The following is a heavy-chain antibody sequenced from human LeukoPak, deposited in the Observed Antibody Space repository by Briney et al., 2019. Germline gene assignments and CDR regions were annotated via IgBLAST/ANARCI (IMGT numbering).Heavy chain of an antibody. CDR2: INPNSGGT. CDR1: GYTFTGYY. J-gene: IGHJ4*02. V-gene: IGHV1-2*02. D-gene: IGHD2-15*01. CDR3: ARDHRRCSGGSCALGSY. Sequence: ASVKVSCKASGYTFTGYYMHWVRQAPGQGLEWMGWINPNSGGTNYAQKFQGRVTITADESTSTAYMELSSLRSEDTAVYYCARDHRRCSGGSCALGSYWGQGTLVTVSS.